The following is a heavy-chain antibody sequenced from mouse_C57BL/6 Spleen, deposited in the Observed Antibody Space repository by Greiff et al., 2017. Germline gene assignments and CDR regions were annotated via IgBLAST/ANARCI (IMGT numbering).Heavy chain of an antibody. CDR3: TRRKGPYYSNLYAMDY. J-gene: IGHJ4*01. CDR2: IDPETGGT. D-gene: IGHD2-5*01. CDR1: GYTFTDYE. Sequence: QVQLKESGAELVRPGASVTLSCKASGYTFTDYEMHWVKQTPVQGLEWIGAIDPETGGTAYTQKLKGKAILTADKSSSTAYMELRSLTSEDSAVYYCTRRKGPYYSNLYAMDYWGQGTSVTVSS. V-gene: IGHV1-15*01.